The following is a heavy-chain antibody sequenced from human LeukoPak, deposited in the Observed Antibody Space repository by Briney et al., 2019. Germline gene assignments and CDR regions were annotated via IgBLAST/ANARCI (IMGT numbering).Heavy chain of an antibody. J-gene: IGHJ4*02. D-gene: IGHD4-17*01. CDR3: ARDLLTTVTPHFVDY. Sequence: GGSLRLSCAASGFTVSSNYMSWVRQAPGKGLEWVSSISSSSSYIYYADSVKGRFTISRDNAKNSLYLQMNSLRAEDTAVYYCARDLLTTVTPHFVDYWGQGTLVTVSS. V-gene: IGHV3-21*01. CDR1: GFTVSSNY. CDR2: ISSSSSYI.